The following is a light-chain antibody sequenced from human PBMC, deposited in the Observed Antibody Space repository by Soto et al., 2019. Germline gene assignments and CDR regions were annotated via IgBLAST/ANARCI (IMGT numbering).Light chain of an antibody. CDR1: QTINNY. J-gene: IGKJ3*01. Sequence: DIQMTQSPSILSASAGDRVTITCRASQTINNYLHWYQQRPGRAPKLLIYAASSLQSGVPSRFSGSGSGTEFTLTVSSLQPDDFATYYCQHRVFGPGTKVDI. V-gene: IGKV1-39*02. CDR2: AAS. CDR3: QHRV.